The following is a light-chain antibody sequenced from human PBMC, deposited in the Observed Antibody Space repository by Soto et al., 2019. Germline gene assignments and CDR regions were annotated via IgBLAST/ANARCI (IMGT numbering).Light chain of an antibody. CDR3: HQRGKWPSP. V-gene: IGKV3-11*01. Sequence: EVVLTQSPDTLSLSPGETATLSCRASQSVDRYVAWYQQKVGQPPILLIYDAYTRDTGVGARFTGSGSATDFSLTITSVGPEDFAVYYCHQRGKWPSPFGPGTEVEMK. J-gene: IGKJ2*01. CDR1: QSVDRY. CDR2: DAY.